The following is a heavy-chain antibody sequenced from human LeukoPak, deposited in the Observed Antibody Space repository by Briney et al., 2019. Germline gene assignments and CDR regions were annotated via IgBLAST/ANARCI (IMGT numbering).Heavy chain of an antibody. D-gene: IGHD3-22*01. CDR2: FFYSEST. CDR3: ARGDYDSGASYYIPFDY. V-gene: IGHV4-39*07. J-gene: IGHJ4*02. Sequence: SETLSLTCSVSGASISSGSNYWGWIRQPPGKGLEWIGSFFYSESTQYNPSLQRRVTISVDTSKNQLSLKLSSVTAADTAVYYCARGDYDSGASYYIPFDYWGQGTLVAVSS. CDR1: GASISSGSNY.